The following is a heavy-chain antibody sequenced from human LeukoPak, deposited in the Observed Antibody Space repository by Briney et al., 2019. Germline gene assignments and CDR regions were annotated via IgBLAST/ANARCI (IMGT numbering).Heavy chain of an antibody. V-gene: IGHV3-72*01. Sequence: GGSLRLSCAASGFPFSTYYMDWVRQAPGKGLEWVGLSRAKGDSYSTKYAASVKGRFSILRDESENSMYLQMNSLKTEDTAVYFCVREYFYGMDVWGQGTTVTVSS. CDR1: GFPFSTYY. CDR2: SRAKGDSYST. J-gene: IGHJ6*02. CDR3: VREYFYGMDV.